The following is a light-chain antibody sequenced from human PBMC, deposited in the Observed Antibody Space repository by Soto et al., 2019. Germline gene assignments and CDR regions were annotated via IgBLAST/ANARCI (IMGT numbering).Light chain of an antibody. CDR3: SSYTSSSTLVV. CDR1: SSDVGGYNY. J-gene: IGLJ2*01. CDR2: DVS. V-gene: IGLV2-14*01. Sequence: QSALTQPASVSGSPGQSITISCTGTSSDVGGYNYVSWYQQHPGKAPKLMIYDVSNRPSGVSNGFSGSKSGNTASLTISGLQAEDEADYYCSSYTSSSTLVVFGGGTKVTVL.